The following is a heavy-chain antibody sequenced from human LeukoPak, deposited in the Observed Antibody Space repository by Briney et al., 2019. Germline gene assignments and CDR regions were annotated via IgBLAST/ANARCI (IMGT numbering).Heavy chain of an antibody. V-gene: IGHV3-7*05. CDR2: IKQDGSEK. Sequence: GGSLRLSCAASGFTFSTYWMSWVRRAPGKGLEWVANIKQDGSEKYYVDSVKGRFTISRDNAKNSMYLQMNSLRAEDTAVYYCARKLYYYNSGGSAGYAGWFDPWGQGTLVTVSS. J-gene: IGHJ5*02. D-gene: IGHD3-22*01. CDR3: ARKLYYYNSGGSAGYAGWFDP. CDR1: GFTFSTYW.